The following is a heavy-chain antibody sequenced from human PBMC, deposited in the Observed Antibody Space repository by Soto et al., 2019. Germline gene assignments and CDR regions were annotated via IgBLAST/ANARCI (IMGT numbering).Heavy chain of an antibody. J-gene: IGHJ6*02. D-gene: IGHD6-13*01. CDR2: IYPGDSDT. V-gene: IGHV5-51*01. Sequence: GESLKISCKGSGYSFTSYWIGWVRQMPGKGLEWMGIIYPGDSDTRYSPSFQGQVTISADKSISTAYLQWSSLKASDTAMYYCARHLGAAAGPLYGMDVWGQGTTVTVSS. CDR1: GYSFTSYW. CDR3: ARHLGAAAGPLYGMDV.